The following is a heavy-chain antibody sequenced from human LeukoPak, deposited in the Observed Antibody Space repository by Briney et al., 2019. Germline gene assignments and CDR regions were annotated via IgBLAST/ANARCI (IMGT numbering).Heavy chain of an antibody. J-gene: IGHJ5*02. CDR3: ARGPLATVVTHNWFDP. CDR2: INHSGST. V-gene: IGHV4-34*01. Sequence: PSETLSLTCTVSGGSISSYYWSWIRQPPGKGLEWIGEINHSGSTNYNPSLKSRVTISVDTSKNQFSLKLSSVTAADTAVYYCARGPLATVVTHNWFDPWGQGTLVTVSS. D-gene: IGHD4-23*01. CDR1: GGSISSYY.